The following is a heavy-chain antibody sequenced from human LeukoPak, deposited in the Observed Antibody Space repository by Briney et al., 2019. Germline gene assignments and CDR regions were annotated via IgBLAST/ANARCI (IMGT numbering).Heavy chain of an antibody. V-gene: IGHV3-30-3*01. CDR1: GFTFSSYA. CDR3: ARDYPGSDAFDI. CDR2: ISYDGSKK. Sequence: GGSLRLSCAASGFTFSSYAMHWVRQAPGKGLEWVAVISYDGSKKYYADSVKGRFTISRDNSKNTLYLQMNSLRAEDRAVYYCARDYPGSDAFDIWGQGTMVTVSS. J-gene: IGHJ3*02.